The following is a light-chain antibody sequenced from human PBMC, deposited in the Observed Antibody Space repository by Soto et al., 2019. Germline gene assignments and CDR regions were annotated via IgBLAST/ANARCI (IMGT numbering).Light chain of an antibody. J-gene: IGKJ1*01. Sequence: DIQMTQSRSSLSASVGDRVIITCRASQGISNYLAWYQQKPGKVPKLLIYAASTLQSGVPSRFSGSGSGTDITLTISSLQPEDVATYYCQKYNSAPHTFGQGTKVEIK. CDR2: AAS. CDR1: QGISNY. V-gene: IGKV1-27*01. CDR3: QKYNSAPHT.